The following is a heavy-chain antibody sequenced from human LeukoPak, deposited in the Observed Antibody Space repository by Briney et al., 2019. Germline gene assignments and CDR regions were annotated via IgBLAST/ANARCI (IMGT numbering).Heavy chain of an antibody. CDR2: TSSSSSTI. CDR3: ARILSGYSSSWSSLTHYGMDV. J-gene: IGHJ6*02. D-gene: IGHD6-13*01. CDR1: GFTFSSYS. Sequence: AGGSLRLSCAASGFTFSSYSMNWVRQAPGKGLEWVSYTSSSSSTIYYADSVKGRFTISRDNAKNSLYLQMNSLRAEDTAVYYCARILSGYSSSWSSLTHYGMDVWGQGTTVTVSS. V-gene: IGHV3-48*01.